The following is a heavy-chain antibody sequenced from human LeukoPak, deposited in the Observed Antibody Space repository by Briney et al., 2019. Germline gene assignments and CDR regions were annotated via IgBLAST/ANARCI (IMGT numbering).Heavy chain of an antibody. D-gene: IGHD6-13*01. J-gene: IGHJ5*02. Sequence: PGGPLRLSCAASGFTSSSYGMHWVRQAPGRGLEWVAVVSYDGTNKFYADSMKGRLTISRDDSKSTLYLQVNSLRAEDTAVYFCARGDSSNWHSNWFDPWGQGALVTVSS. V-gene: IGHV3-30*03. CDR1: GFTSSSYG. CDR3: ARGDSSNWHSNWFDP. CDR2: VSYDGTNK.